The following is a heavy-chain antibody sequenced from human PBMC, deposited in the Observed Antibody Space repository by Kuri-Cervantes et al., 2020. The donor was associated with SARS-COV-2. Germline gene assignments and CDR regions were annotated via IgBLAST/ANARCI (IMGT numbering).Heavy chain of an antibody. D-gene: IGHD3-3*01. Sequence: GESLKISCAASGFTFSSYGMSWVREAPGKGLEGVGFIRSPAYTGSPEYAASVKGRFTISRDDSKNIAYLQMNSLKIEDTAVYYCTRGITIFGVSHGYWGQGTLVTVSS. CDR2: IRSPAYTGSP. J-gene: IGHJ4*02. V-gene: IGHV3-49*04. CDR3: TRGITIFGVSHGY. CDR1: GFTFSSYG.